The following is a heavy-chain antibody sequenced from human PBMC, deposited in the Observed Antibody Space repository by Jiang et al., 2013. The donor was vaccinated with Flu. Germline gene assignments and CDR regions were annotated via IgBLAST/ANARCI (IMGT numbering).Heavy chain of an antibody. CDR3: ARMSHYYDSSGYYYRSGPPSNFDY. D-gene: IGHD3-22*01. J-gene: IGHJ4*02. Sequence: LLKPSETLSLTCAVYGGSFSGYYWSWIRQPPGKGLEWIGEINHSGSTNYNPSLKSRVTISVDTSKNQFSLKLSSVTAADTAVYYCARMSHYYDSSGYYYRSGPPSNFDYWGQGTLVTVSS. V-gene: IGHV4-34*01. CDR1: GGSFSGYY. CDR2: INHSGST.